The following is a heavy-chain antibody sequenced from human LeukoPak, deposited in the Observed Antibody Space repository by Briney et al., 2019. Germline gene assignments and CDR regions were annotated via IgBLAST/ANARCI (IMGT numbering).Heavy chain of an antibody. J-gene: IGHJ6*03. CDR2: IYYSGST. CDR3: ARRPKEGIAVAGWFYYYYYYMDV. CDR1: GGSISSYY. V-gene: IGHV4-39*01. D-gene: IGHD6-19*01. Sequence: NTSETLSLTCTVSGGSISSYYWSWIRQPPGKGLEWIGSIYYSGSTYYNPSLKSRVTISVDTSKNQLSLKLSSVTAADTAVYYCARRPKEGIAVAGWFYYYYYYMDVWGKGTTVTISS.